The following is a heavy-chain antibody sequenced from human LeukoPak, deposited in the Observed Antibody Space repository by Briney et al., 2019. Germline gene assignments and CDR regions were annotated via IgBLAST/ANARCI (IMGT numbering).Heavy chain of an antibody. CDR2: IIPIFGTA. Sequence: SVKVSCKASGGTFSSYAISWVRQAPGQGLEWMGGIIPIFGTANYAQKFQGRVTITTDESTSTAYMELSWLSSDDTAIYYCAGRPDTATVPIFDYWGQGTLVTVSS. V-gene: IGHV1-69*05. CDR3: AGRPDTATVPIFDY. D-gene: IGHD5-18*01. CDR1: GGTFSSYA. J-gene: IGHJ4*02.